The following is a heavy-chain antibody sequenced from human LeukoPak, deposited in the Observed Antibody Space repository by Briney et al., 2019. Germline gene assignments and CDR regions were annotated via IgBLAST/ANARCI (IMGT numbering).Heavy chain of an antibody. CDR3: ARQTGAGLFNLP. V-gene: IGHV4-39*01. J-gene: IGHJ4*02. D-gene: IGHD3/OR15-3a*01. Sequence: SETLSLTCTVSGVSISSSNSYWGWIRQPPGKGLEWIGSIYYSGNTYYNASLKSQFAISIDTSKNPSSLKLTTVTAADTAVYYCARQTGAGLFNLPGGQGTLVTVSS. CDR1: GVSISSSNSY. CDR2: IYYSGNT.